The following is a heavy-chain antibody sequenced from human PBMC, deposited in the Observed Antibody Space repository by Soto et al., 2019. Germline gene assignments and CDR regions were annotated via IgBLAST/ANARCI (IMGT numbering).Heavy chain of an antibody. V-gene: IGHV5-51*01. CDR2: IYPGDSDT. CDR1: GYSFTSYW. D-gene: IGHD1-26*01. CDR3: AASWELNYYYYGMDV. J-gene: IGHJ6*02. Sequence: PGESLKISCKGSGYSFTSYWIGWVRQMPGKGLEWMGIIYPGDSDTRYSSSFQGQVTISADKSISTAYLQWSSLKASDTAMYYCAASWELNYYYYGMDVWGQGTTVTVSS.